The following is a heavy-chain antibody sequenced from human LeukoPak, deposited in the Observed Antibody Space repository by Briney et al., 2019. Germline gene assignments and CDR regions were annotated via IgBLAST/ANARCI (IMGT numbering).Heavy chain of an antibody. Sequence: GGSLRLSCAASGFTFSNAWMSWVRQAPGKGLEWVAVMSFDGNDKYYADSVKGRFSISRDNSESTLYLHMNRLTPEDTALYYCAKGMSRGIGFDYWGQGALVTVSS. J-gene: IGHJ4*02. D-gene: IGHD3-10*01. CDR2: MSFDGNDK. CDR1: GFTFSNAW. V-gene: IGHV3-30*18. CDR3: AKGMSRGIGFDY.